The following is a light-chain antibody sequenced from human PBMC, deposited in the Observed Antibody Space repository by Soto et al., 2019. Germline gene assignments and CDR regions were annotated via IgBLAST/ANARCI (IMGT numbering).Light chain of an antibody. J-gene: IGLJ1*01. V-gene: IGLV2-14*01. CDR3: TSFTSSSTQV. CDR2: EVS. Sequence: QSALTQPASVSGSPGQSITISCTGTSGDVDAFDYVSWYQRHPGKAPKLMIFEVSDRPSGVSDRFSGSKSGSTASLTISGLQAEDEADYFCTSFTSSSTQVFGTGTKLTVL. CDR1: SGDVDAFDY.